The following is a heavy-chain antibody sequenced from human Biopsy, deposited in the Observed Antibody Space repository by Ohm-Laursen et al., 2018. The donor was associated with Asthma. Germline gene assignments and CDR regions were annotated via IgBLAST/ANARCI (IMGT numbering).Heavy chain of an antibody. Sequence: GSLRLSCAASGFTFSSYAMSWVRQAPGKGLEWVSTIKTNRSGADYPDPAKGRFTISRDDSKNTLYLQMSSLRAEDTAVYYCVKDTYEDDYGYYTFDVWGQGTMVTVSS. CDR3: VKDTYEDDYGYYTFDV. CDR2: IKTNRSGA. CDR1: GFTFSSYA. V-gene: IGHV3-23*01. J-gene: IGHJ3*01. D-gene: IGHD3-22*01.